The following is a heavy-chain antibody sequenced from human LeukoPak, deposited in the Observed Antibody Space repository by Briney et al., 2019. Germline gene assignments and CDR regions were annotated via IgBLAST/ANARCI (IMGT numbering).Heavy chain of an antibody. D-gene: IGHD3-10*01. V-gene: IGHV4-34*01. CDR1: GGSFSGYY. CDR2: INHSGST. J-gene: IGHJ4*02. Sequence: SETLSLTCAVYGGSFSGYYWSWIRQPPGKGLEWIGEINHSGSTYYNPSLKSRVTISVDTSKNQFSLKLSSVTAADTAVYYCASWVLRTRENYWGQGTLVTVSS. CDR3: ASWVLRTRENY.